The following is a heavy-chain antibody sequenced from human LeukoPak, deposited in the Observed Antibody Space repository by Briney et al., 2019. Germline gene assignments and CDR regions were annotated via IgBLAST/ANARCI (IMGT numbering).Heavy chain of an antibody. Sequence: PGGSLRLSCAASGFTFSSYAMSWVRQAPGKGLEWVSAISGSGGSTYYADSVKGRFTISRDNSKNTLYLQMNSLRAEDTAVYYCASQGGQITTAPGMDVWGQGTTVTVPS. CDR2: ISGSGGST. CDR3: ASQGGQITTAPGMDV. D-gene: IGHD3-22*01. V-gene: IGHV3-23*01. J-gene: IGHJ6*02. CDR1: GFTFSSYA.